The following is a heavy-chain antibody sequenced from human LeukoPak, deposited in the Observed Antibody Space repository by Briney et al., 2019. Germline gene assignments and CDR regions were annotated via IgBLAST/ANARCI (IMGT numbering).Heavy chain of an antibody. D-gene: IGHD3-22*01. J-gene: IGHJ4*02. CDR1: GGSISSYY. CDR3: ASVTGNYYDSSGLGYFDY. Sequence: PSETLSLTCTVSGGSISSYYWSWIRQPPGKGLEWIGYIYYSGSTNYNPSLKSRVTISVDTSKNQFSLKLSSVTAADTAVYYCASVTGNYYDSSGLGYFDYWGQGTLVTVSS. CDR2: IYYSGST. V-gene: IGHV4-59*08.